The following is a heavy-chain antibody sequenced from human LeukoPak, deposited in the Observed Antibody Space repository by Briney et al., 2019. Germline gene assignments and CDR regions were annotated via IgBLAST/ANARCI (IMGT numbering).Heavy chain of an antibody. V-gene: IGHV4-39*01. D-gene: IGHD1-26*01. Sequence: SETLSLTCNVSGGSINSGSYYWGWIRQPPGEGLEWIGSIYYSGSTYYNPSLKSRVTISVDTSKNQFSLRLSSVTAVDTATYYCARHGTYYKFDFWGQGTLVTVSS. J-gene: IGHJ4*02. CDR1: GGSINSGSYY. CDR3: ARHGTYYKFDF. CDR2: IYYSGST.